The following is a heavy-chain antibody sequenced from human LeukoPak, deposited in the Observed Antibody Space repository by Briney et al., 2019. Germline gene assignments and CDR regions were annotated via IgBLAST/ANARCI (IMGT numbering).Heavy chain of an antibody. CDR3: ARDREVVAATFDY. CDR2: IYYSGST. J-gene: IGHJ4*02. V-gene: IGHV4-39*02. D-gene: IGHD2-15*01. CDR1: GGSISSSSYY. Sequence: TSSETLSLTCTVSGGSISSSSYYWGWIRQPPGKGLEWIGSIYYSGSTYYNPSLKSRVTISVDTSKNQFSLKLSSVTAADTAVYYCARDREVVAATFDYWGQGTLVTVSS.